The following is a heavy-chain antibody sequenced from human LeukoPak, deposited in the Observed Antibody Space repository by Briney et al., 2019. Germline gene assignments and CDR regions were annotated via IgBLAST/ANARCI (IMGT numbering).Heavy chain of an antibody. Sequence: GGSLRLSCAVSGFTFSDHFLDWVRQAPGKGLEWVGRSRNKAKSYTTEYAASVKGRFTISRDDSKNSLYLQMNSLKTEDTAVHYCVRVGSVAGSDYLDYWGQGTLVTVSS. CDR3: VRVGSVAGSDYLDY. J-gene: IGHJ4*02. CDR2: SRNKAKSYTT. V-gene: IGHV3-72*01. CDR1: GFTFSDHF. D-gene: IGHD6-19*01.